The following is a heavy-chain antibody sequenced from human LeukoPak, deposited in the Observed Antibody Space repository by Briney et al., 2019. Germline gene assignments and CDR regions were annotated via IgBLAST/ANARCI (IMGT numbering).Heavy chain of an antibody. V-gene: IGHV4-34*01. CDR2: INHSGST. CDR3: ARGLVGATPDY. CDR1: GGSFSGYY. J-gene: IGHJ4*02. Sequence: SETLSLTCAVYGGSFSGYYWSWMRQPPGKGLEWIGEINHSGSTNYNPSLKSRVTISVDTSKNQFSLKLSSVTAADTAVYYCARGLVGATPDYWGQGTLVTVSS. D-gene: IGHD1-26*01.